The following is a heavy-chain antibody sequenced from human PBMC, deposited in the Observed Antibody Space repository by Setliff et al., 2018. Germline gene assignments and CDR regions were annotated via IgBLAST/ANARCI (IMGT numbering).Heavy chain of an antibody. CDR3: ATNPYQLLNFDY. D-gene: IGHD2-2*01. Sequence: SETLSLTCAVSGYSISSGYYWGWIRQPPGKGLEWLGSVRHRGGTYYNPSLKSRVTISLDTSENQFSLKLSSVTAADTAVYYCATNPYQLLNFDYWGQGTLVTVSS. V-gene: IGHV4-38-2*01. J-gene: IGHJ4*02. CDR1: GYSISSGYY. CDR2: VRHRGGT.